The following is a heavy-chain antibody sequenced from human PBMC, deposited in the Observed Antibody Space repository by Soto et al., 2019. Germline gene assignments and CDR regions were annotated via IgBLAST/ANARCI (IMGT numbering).Heavy chain of an antibody. Sequence: SETLSLTCTVPGGSISSYYWSWIRQPPGKGLEWIGYIYYGGNTRYIPSLRSRVTISLDTSKNQFSLNLSSVTAADKAVYYCARGGNWFDSWGQGTLVTVSS. D-gene: IGHD3-16*01. CDR1: GGSISSYY. V-gene: IGHV4-59*01. J-gene: IGHJ5*01. CDR3: ARGGNWFDS. CDR2: IYYGGNT.